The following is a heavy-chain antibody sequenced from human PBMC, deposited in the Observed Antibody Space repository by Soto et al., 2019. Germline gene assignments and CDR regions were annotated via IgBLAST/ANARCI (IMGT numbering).Heavy chain of an antibody. CDR1: GGSFSGYY. J-gene: IGHJ4*02. V-gene: IGHV4-34*01. Sequence: SETLSLTCAVYGGSFSGYYWSWIRQPPGKGLEWIGEINHSGSTNYNPSLKSRVTISVDTSKNQFSLKLSSVTAADTAVYYCARDYGDYVGPYYFDYWGQGTLVTVS. D-gene: IGHD4-17*01. CDR2: INHSGST. CDR3: ARDYGDYVGPYYFDY.